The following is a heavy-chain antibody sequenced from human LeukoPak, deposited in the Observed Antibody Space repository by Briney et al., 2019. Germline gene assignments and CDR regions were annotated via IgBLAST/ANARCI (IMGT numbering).Heavy chain of an antibody. V-gene: IGHV4-34*01. CDR3: ARIRGLLWFGELFDYYYGMDV. Sequence: PSETLSLTCAVYGGSFSGYYWSWIRQPPGKGLEWIGEINHSGSTNYNPSLKSRVTISVDTSKNQFSLKLSSVTAADTAVYYCARIRGLLWFGELFDYYYGMDVWGQGTTVTVSS. D-gene: IGHD3-10*01. CDR1: GGSFSGYY. J-gene: IGHJ6*02. CDR2: INHSGST.